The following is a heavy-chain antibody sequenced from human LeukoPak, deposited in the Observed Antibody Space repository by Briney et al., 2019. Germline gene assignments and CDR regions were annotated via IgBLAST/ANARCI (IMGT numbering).Heavy chain of an antibody. D-gene: IGHD6-19*01. V-gene: IGHV3-48*04. CDR1: GFTFSSYG. Sequence: GGSLRLSCATSGFTFSSYGINWARQAPGKGLEWLAYISSSGSVIQYADSVEGRFTISRDNAKDSVFLQMNGLRAEDTAVYYCARVTAVAAPWVYWGQGTQVTVSS. J-gene: IGHJ4*02. CDR2: ISSSGSVI. CDR3: ARVTAVAAPWVY.